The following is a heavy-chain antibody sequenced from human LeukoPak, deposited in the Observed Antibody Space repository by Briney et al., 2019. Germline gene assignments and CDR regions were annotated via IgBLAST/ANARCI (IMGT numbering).Heavy chain of an antibody. Sequence: ASVKLSFKGSGYTFTSYGISWVRQAPGQGLEWMGWISAYNGNTNYAQKLQGRVTMTTDTSTSTVYMELRSLRSDDTAVYYCARMTTVTIDYWGQGTLVTVSS. CDR3: ARMTTVTIDY. V-gene: IGHV1-18*04. CDR1: GYTFTSYG. J-gene: IGHJ4*02. D-gene: IGHD4-17*01. CDR2: ISAYNGNT.